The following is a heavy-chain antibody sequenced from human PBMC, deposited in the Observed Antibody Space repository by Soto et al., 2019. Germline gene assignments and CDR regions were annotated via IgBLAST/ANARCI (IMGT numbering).Heavy chain of an antibody. Sequence: ASETLSLTCTVSGGSISSYYWSWIRQPPGKGLEWIGYIYYSGSTNYNPSLKSRVTISVDTSKNQFSLKLSSVTAADTAVYYCAGDPNTAMAPYNWFDPWGQGTLVTVSS. V-gene: IGHV4-59*01. J-gene: IGHJ5*02. CDR2: IYYSGST. D-gene: IGHD5-18*01. CDR1: GGSISSYY. CDR3: AGDPNTAMAPYNWFDP.